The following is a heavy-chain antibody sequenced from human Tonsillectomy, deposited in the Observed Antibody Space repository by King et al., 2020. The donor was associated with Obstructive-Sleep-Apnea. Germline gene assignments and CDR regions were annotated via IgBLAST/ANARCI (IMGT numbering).Heavy chain of an antibody. CDR2: ISYDGTNT. CDR3: ARTTPFDY. CDR1: GFTCSNYA. D-gene: IGHD1-26*01. J-gene: IGHJ4*02. Sequence: VQLVESGGGVVQPGRSLRLSCSASGFTCSNYAMHWVRQAPGEGLEWGAGISYDGTNTYYADSVQGRFTISRDNSKNTLYLQVNSLRAEDTALYYCARTTPFDYWGQGTLVTVSS. V-gene: IGHV3-30*04.